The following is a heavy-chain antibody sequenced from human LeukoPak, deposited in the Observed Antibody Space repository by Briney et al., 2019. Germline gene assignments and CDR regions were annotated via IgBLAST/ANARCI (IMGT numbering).Heavy chain of an antibody. Sequence: GGSLRLSCAASGFTFSSYSMNWVRQAPGKGLEWVSSISSSSSYIYYAGSVKGRFTISRDNAKNSLYLQMNSLRAEDTAVYYCARDLDYYDSSGYGSGNYWGQGTLVTVSS. D-gene: IGHD3-22*01. CDR3: ARDLDYYDSSGYGSGNY. J-gene: IGHJ4*02. CDR1: GFTFSSYS. CDR2: ISSSSSYI. V-gene: IGHV3-21*01.